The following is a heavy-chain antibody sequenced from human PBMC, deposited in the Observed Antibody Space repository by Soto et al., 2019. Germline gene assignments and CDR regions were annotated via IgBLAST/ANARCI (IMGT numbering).Heavy chain of an antibody. CDR1: GGSMSRYY. J-gene: IGHJ2*01. CDR3: ARDVRPTGLAYFDL. Sequence: QVQLQESGPGLVKPSETLSLTCSFSGGSMSRYYWSWIRPPPGKGLEWIGNIHETGSTNYNASLKNRVTISLDTSKSAFTLHLTSVTAADTAVYYCARDVRPTGLAYFDLWGRGTLVTVSS. CDR2: IHETGST. V-gene: IGHV4-59*12. D-gene: IGHD1-1*01.